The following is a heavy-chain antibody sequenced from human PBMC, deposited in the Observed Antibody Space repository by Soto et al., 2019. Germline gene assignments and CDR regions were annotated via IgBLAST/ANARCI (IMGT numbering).Heavy chain of an antibody. CDR3: ARGIMITFGGVIWFDP. V-gene: IGHV4-31*03. D-gene: IGHD3-16*01. CDR1: GGSISSGGYY. CDR2: IYYSGST. Sequence: SETLSLTCTVSGGSISSGGYYWSWIRQHPGNGLEWIGYIYYSGSTYYNPSLKSRVTISVDTSKNQFSLKLSSVTAADTAVYYCARGIMITFGGVIWFDPWGQGTLVTVSS. J-gene: IGHJ5*02.